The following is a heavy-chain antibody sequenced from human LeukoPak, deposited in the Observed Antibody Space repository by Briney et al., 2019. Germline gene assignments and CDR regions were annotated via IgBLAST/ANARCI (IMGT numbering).Heavy chain of an antibody. V-gene: IGHV4-39*07. CDR3: ARIGPEIWGLPYYYDSSGYPDY. Sequence: PSETLSLTCTVSGGSIRSSSYYWGWIRQSPGKGLEWIGYIYYSGSTYYNPSLKSRVTISVDTSKNQFSLKLSSVTAADTAVYYCARIGPEIWGLPYYYDSSGYPDYWGQGTLVTVSS. CDR2: IYYSGST. D-gene: IGHD3-22*01. CDR1: GGSIRSSSYY. J-gene: IGHJ4*02.